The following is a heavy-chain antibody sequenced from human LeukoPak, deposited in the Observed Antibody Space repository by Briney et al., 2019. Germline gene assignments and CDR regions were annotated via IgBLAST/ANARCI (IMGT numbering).Heavy chain of an antibody. D-gene: IGHD3-22*01. V-gene: IGHV3-30*02. Sequence: SGGSLRLSCAASGFTFSSYGMHWVRQAPGKGLEWVAFIRYDGSNKYYADSVKGRFTISRDNSKNTLYLQLNSLRVDDTAVYFCARDSGPLYDKRTYYTGLECDYWGQGTLVTVSS. CDR3: ARDSGPLYDKRTYYTGLECDY. J-gene: IGHJ4*02. CDR1: GFTFSSYG. CDR2: IRYDGSNK.